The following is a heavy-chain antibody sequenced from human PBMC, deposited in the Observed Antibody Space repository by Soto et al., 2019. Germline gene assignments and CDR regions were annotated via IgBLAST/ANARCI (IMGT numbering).Heavy chain of an antibody. CDR3: AKGGIQLWRRRDTLDY. CDR1: GFTFSSYG. Sequence: GGSLRLSCAASGFTFSSYGMHWVRQAPGKGLEWVAVISYDGSNKYYADSVKGRFTISRDNSKNTLYLQMNSLRAEDTAVYYCAKGGIQLWRRRDTLDYWGQGTLVTVSS. CDR2: ISYDGSNK. V-gene: IGHV3-30*18. J-gene: IGHJ4*02. D-gene: IGHD5-18*01.